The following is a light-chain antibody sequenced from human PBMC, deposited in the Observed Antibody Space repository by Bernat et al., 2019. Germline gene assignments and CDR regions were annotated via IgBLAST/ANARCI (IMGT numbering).Light chain of an antibody. J-gene: IGKJ4*02. CDR2: RAS. CDR3: QKHDNSPLT. Sequence: GDRVTITCRATQYINNYLAFYHNKPWKPPNLLIYRASNFETGVPSRFTGSGSGTDFTLTISRLQPEDIAIYYCQKHDNSPLTFGEGTKVEIK. CDR1: QYINNY. V-gene: IGKV1-33*01.